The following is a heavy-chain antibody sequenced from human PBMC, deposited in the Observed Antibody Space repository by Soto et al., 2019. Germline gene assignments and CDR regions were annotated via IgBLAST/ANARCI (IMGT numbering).Heavy chain of an antibody. CDR1: GFTFSSYT. CDR3: AKGLRYFDY. Sequence: PGGSLRLSWAASGFTFSSYTMNWVRQAPGKGLEWVSAISGSGGSTYYADSVKGRFTISRDNSKNTLYLQMNSLRAEDTAVYYCAKGLRYFDYWGQGTLVTVSS. D-gene: IGHD3-16*01. V-gene: IGHV3-23*01. J-gene: IGHJ4*02. CDR2: ISGSGGST.